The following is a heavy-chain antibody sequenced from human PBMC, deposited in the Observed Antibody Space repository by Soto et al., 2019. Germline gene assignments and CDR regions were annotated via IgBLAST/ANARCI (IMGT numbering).Heavy chain of an antibody. Sequence: PGGSLRLSCAASGFTFSDYYMSWIRQAPGQGLGWVSYISGGGGSTIQYADSVKGRFTISRDNAKNSLYLQMNSLRVADTAVYYCTRVRGYYDSSGFDYWGQGTPVTVSS. J-gene: IGHJ4*02. CDR3: TRVRGYYDSSGFDY. CDR2: ISGGGGSTI. CDR1: GFTFSDYY. V-gene: IGHV3-11*01. D-gene: IGHD3-22*01.